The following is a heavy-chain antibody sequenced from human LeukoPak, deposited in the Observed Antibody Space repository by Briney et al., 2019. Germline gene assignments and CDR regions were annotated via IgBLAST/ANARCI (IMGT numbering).Heavy chain of an antibody. J-gene: IGHJ5*02. Sequence: SETLSLTCTVSGGSISSYYWSWIRQPAGKGLEWIGRIYTSGSTNYNPSLKSRVTMSVDTSKNQFSLKLSPVTAADTAVYYCARNQDIVVVPAAIRYNWFDPWGQGTLVTVSS. CDR1: GGSISSYY. CDR2: IYTSGST. V-gene: IGHV4-4*07. CDR3: ARNQDIVVVPAAIRYNWFDP. D-gene: IGHD2-2*01.